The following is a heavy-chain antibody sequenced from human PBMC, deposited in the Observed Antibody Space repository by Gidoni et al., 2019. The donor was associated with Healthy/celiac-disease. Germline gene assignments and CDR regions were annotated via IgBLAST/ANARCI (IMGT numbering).Heavy chain of an antibody. CDR1: GFTFSNYA. CDR2: ISVNGGST. Sequence: EVQLLESGGGLVQPGGSLRLSCSAAGFTFSNYALHWVRQAPGKGLEYVSGISVNGGSTYYADSVKGRFTISRDNSKNTLYLQMSSLRAEDTAVYYCVKDIQLWAKVFDYWGQGTLVTVSS. V-gene: IGHV3-64D*06. D-gene: IGHD5-18*01. CDR3: VKDIQLWAKVFDY. J-gene: IGHJ4*02.